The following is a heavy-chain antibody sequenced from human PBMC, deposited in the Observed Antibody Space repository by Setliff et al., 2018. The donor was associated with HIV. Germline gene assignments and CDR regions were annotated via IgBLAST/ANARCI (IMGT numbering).Heavy chain of an antibody. CDR2: ISSGGEIM. CDR3: AKSLLVAGNDY. J-gene: IGHJ4*02. V-gene: IGHV3-23*01. D-gene: IGHD2-8*02. Sequence: GGSLRLSCPTSGFSFGDYTMNWVRQAPGKGLEWVSAISSGGEIMFYADSVKGRFTISRDNSKNTLYLQMISLRADDTAVYYCAKSLLVAGNDYWGQGTLVTVSS. CDR1: GFSFGDYT.